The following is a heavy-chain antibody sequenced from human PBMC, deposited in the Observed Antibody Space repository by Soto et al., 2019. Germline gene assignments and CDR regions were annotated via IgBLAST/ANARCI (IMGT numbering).Heavy chain of an antibody. CDR2: IIPIFGTA. CDR3: ETGFRGWIQYY. Sequence: ASVKVSCKASGGTFSSYAISWVRQAPGQGLEWMGGIIPIFGTANYAQKFQGRVTITADESTSTAYMELSSLRSEDTAVYYCETGFRGWIQYYWGQGTLVTVSS. J-gene: IGHJ4*02. D-gene: IGHD5-18*01. CDR1: GGTFSSYA. V-gene: IGHV1-69*13.